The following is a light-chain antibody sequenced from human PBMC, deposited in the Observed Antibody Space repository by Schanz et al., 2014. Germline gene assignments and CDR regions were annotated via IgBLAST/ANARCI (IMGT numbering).Light chain of an antibody. Sequence: EIVLTQSPGTLSLSPGERATLSCRASQSVSSSSLAWYQQKPGQAPRLLIYGASSRATGIPDRFSGSGSGTDFTLTISSLQSEDFAVYYCQQYDNWWTFGQGTKVEIK. J-gene: IGKJ1*01. V-gene: IGKV3-20*01. CDR1: QSVSSSS. CDR3: QQYDNWWT. CDR2: GAS.